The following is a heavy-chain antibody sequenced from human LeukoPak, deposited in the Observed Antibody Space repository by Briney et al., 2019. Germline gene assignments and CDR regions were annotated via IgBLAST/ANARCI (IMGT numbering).Heavy chain of an antibody. V-gene: IGHV3-23*01. CDR3: ATYSILNAREFRY. CDR1: RFTFSSYV. CDR2: ISGSGDRT. D-gene: IGHD4-11*01. J-gene: IGHJ1*01. Sequence: GGSLRLSCAASRFTFSSYVMSWVRQAPGKGLEWVSGISGSGDRTYYADSVEGRFTISRDNSKNTLYLQMNSLGADDTAVYYCATYSILNAREFRYWGQGTLVTVTS.